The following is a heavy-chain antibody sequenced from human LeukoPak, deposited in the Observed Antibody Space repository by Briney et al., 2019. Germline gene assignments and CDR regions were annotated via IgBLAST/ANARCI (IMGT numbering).Heavy chain of an antibody. J-gene: IGHJ6*03. CDR2: ISSSSVII. CDR1: GFTFSAFS. Sequence: SGGSLRLPCAASGFTFSAFSMNWFRQAPGKGLEWLSYISSSSVIIHYADSVKGRFTISRDNAMNSLFLQMNSLRAEDTAIYYCAREIDGTAAAFYDYYMDVWGKGTTVTVSS. D-gene: IGHD2-21*02. V-gene: IGHV3-48*01. CDR3: AREIDGTAAAFYDYYMDV.